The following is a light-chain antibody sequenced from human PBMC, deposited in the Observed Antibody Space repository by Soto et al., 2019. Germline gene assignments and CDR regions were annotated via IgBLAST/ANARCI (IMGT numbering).Light chain of an antibody. Sequence: QSALTQPASVSGSPGQSITISCTGTSRDVGGYNFVSWYQQHPGKAPQLLIYDVSNRPSGLSSRFSGSKSGNTASLTISGLQAEDEADYYCSSYTSSSTLVFGTGTKLTV. CDR1: SRDVGGYNF. V-gene: IGLV2-14*03. CDR3: SSYTSSSTLV. J-gene: IGLJ1*01. CDR2: DVS.